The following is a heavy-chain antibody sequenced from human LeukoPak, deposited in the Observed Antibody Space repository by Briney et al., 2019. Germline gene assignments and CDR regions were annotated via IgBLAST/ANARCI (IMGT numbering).Heavy chain of an antibody. J-gene: IGHJ4*02. CDR1: GFTSSAYW. CDR2: IKQDGSEK. D-gene: IGHD5-24*01. Sequence: GGSLRLSCAASGFTSSAYWMSWVRQAPGKGLEWVANIKQDGSEKYYVDPVKGRFTISRDYAKNSLYLQMNSLRAEDTAVYYCARAMATSKYGLDYWGQGTLVSVSS. V-gene: IGHV3-7*01. CDR3: ARAMATSKYGLDY.